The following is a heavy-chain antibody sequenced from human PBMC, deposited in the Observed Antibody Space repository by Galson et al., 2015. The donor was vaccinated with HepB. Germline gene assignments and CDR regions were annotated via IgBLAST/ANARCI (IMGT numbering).Heavy chain of an antibody. J-gene: IGHJ4*02. D-gene: IGHD3-9*01. Sequence: SLRLSCAVSGFTLNQYIVHWVRQAPGKGLEWVPDSVKGRFTISKDIFRNILFLQMKSVREEDTAVYYCARERGSIFSQLFYFDYWGQGALVTVSS. CDR1: GFTLNQYI. V-gene: IGHV3-30*01. CDR3: ARERGSIFSQLFYFDY.